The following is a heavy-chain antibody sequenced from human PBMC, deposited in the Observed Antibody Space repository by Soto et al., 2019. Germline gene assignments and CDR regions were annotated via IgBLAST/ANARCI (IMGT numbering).Heavy chain of an antibody. CDR3: ARTQTTDQWFDP. CDR2: IYYSGST. Sequence: SETLSLTCTVSGGSISSGGYYWSWIRQHPGKGLEWIGYIYYSGSTYYNPSLKSRVTISVDTSKNQFSLKLSSVTAADTAVYYCARTQTTDQWFDPWGQGTLVT. V-gene: IGHV4-31*03. CDR1: GGSISSGGYY. J-gene: IGHJ5*02. D-gene: IGHD4-17*01.